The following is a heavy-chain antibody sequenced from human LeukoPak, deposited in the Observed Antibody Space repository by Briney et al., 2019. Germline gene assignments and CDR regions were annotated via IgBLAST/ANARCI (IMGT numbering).Heavy chain of an antibody. CDR2: ISAYNGNT. V-gene: IGHV1-18*01. CDR3: ARASPGYSYGFFDY. J-gene: IGHJ4*02. D-gene: IGHD5-18*01. Sequence: ASVKVSCKASGYTFTSYGISWVRQVPGQGLEWMGWISAYNGNTNYAQKLQGRVTMTTDTSTTTAYMELRSLRSDDTAVYYCARASPGYSYGFFDYWGQGTLVTVSS. CDR1: GYTFTSYG.